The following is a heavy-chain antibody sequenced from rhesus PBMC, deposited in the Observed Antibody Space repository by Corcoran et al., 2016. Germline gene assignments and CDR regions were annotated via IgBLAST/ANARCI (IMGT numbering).Heavy chain of an antibody. Sequence: EVQLGESGGGLVQPGGSLRVSCAASGFTFSNHYMYWVRQAPGKGLEWVGFIRTKAHGGTAEYAASVKGRFTISRDDSKNTAYLQLRSLKTEDTAVYFCSRDHSLDVWGRGVLVTVSS. J-gene: IGHJ5-2*02. CDR2: IRTKAHGGTA. CDR3: SRDHSLDV. V-gene: IGHV3-6*01. CDR1: GFTFSNHY.